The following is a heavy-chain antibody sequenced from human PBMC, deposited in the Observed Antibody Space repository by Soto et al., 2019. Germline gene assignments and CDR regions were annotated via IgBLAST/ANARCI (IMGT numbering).Heavy chain of an antibody. CDR3: ARFYN. CDR2: MNPDGSQE. CDR1: GFTFSDYW. V-gene: IGHV3-7*01. Sequence: GGSLRLSCAASGFTFSDYWMSWFRLTPGKGVEWVAHMNPDGSQESYVDSVKGRFTMSRDNAQNSLFLHMSSLRPEDTAIYYCARFYNWGPGTLVTVS. J-gene: IGHJ4*02.